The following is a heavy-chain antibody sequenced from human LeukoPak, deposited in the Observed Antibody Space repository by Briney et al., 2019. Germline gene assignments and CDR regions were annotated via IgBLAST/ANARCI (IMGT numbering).Heavy chain of an antibody. D-gene: IGHD5-12*01. J-gene: IGHJ4*02. CDR1: GLSFSSYW. CDR3: ATWIINGYEH. Sequence: GGSLRLSCAASGLSFSSYWMHWVRQVPGKGLVWVSFIKSDERTTAYADSVTGRFSISRDNAKNTLDLQMNNLRAEDTALYFCATWIINGYEHWGLGTLVTVSS. CDR2: IKSDERTT. V-gene: IGHV3-74*01.